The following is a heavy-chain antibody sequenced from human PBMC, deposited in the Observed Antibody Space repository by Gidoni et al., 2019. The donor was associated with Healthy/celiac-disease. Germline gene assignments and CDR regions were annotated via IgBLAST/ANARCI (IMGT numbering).Heavy chain of an antibody. D-gene: IGHD3-3*01. CDR3: TREPYYDFWSGSYFDY. V-gene: IGHV3-49*03. J-gene: IGHJ4*02. Sequence: EVQLVESGGGLVQPGRARRLTCTASGFTLGEDAMSWFRQAPGKGLEWVGFIRSKAYGGTTEYAASVKGRFTISRDDSKSIAYLQMNSLKTEDTAVYYCTREPYYDFWSGSYFDYWGQGTLVTVSS. CDR2: IRSKAYGGTT. CDR1: GFTLGEDA.